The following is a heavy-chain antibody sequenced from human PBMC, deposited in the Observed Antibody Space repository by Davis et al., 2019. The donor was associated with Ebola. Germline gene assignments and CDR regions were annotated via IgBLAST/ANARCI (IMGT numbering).Heavy chain of an antibody. CDR2: TYYNSKWYN. D-gene: IGHD1-26*01. Sequence: HSQTLSLTCAVSGDSVSISSGGYNWIRQSPSRGLEWLGRTYYNSKWYNDYAESVKSRITINPDTSKNQFSLQLNSVTPEDTAVYYCVRGWGRSGLDVWGQGTTVTVSS. CDR1: GDSVSISSGG. CDR3: VRGWGRSGLDV. J-gene: IGHJ6*02. V-gene: IGHV6-1*01.